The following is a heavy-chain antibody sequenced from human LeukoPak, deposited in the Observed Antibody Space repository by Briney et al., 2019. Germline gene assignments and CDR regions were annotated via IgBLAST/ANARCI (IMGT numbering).Heavy chain of an antibody. D-gene: IGHD2-8*01. CDR3: ARHRPWYAFDI. J-gene: IGHJ3*02. Sequence: PSETLSLTCTVSGGSISSYYWSWIRQPPGKGLEWIGYIYYSGSTNYNPSLKSRVTISVDTSKNQFSLKLSSVTAADTAVYYCARHRPWYAFDIWGQGTMVTVSS. CDR1: GGSISSYY. CDR2: IYYSGST. V-gene: IGHV4-59*08.